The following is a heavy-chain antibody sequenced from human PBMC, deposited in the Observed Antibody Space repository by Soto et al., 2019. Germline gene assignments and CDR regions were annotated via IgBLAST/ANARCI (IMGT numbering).Heavy chain of an antibody. CDR2: INPSGGST. D-gene: IGHD1-26*01. V-gene: IGHV1-46*01. Sequence: ASVKVSCKASGYTFTSYYMHWVRQAPGQGLEWMGIINPSGGSTIYAQKFQGRVTMTEDTSTDTAYMELSSLRSEDTAVYYCATAVSYLVFDIWGQGTMVTVSS. CDR3: ATAVSYLVFDI. J-gene: IGHJ3*02. CDR1: GYTFTSYY.